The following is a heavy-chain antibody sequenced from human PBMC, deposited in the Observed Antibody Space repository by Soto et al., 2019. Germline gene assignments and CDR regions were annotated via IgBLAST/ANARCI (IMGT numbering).Heavy chain of an antibody. V-gene: IGHV1-69*02. Sequence: QVQLVQSGAEVKKPGSSVKVSCKASGGTFSSYTISWVRQAPGQGLEWMGRIIPILGIANYAQKFQGRVTITADKATSTAYMEMRSLRSEDTAVYYCAMEYCSSTSCYRDYWGQGTLVTVSS. CDR2: IIPILGIA. D-gene: IGHD2-2*02. CDR3: AMEYCSSTSCYRDY. J-gene: IGHJ4*02. CDR1: GGTFSSYT.